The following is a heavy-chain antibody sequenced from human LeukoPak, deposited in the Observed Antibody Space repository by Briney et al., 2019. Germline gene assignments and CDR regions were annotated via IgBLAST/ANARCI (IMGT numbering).Heavy chain of an antibody. CDR2: IRSKAYGGTT. Sequence: GGSLRRSCTASGFTFGDYAMSWFRQAPGKGLEWVGFIRSKAYGGTTEYAASVKGRFTISRDDSKSIAYLQMNSLKTEDTAVYYCAKVKVGGLTIFGVVIMDYFDYWGQGTLVTVSS. CDR1: GFTFGDYA. CDR3: AKVKVGGLTIFGVVIMDYFDY. D-gene: IGHD3-3*01. J-gene: IGHJ4*02. V-gene: IGHV3-49*03.